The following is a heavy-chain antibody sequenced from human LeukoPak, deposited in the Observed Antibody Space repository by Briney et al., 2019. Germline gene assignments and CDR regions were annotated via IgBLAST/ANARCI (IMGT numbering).Heavy chain of an antibody. Sequence: SETLSLTCTVSGGSISSYYWSWIRQPPGKGLEWIGYIYYSGSTNYNPSLKSRVTISVDTSKNQFSLKLSSVTAADTAVYYCAREGWGSSSWTNFDYWGQGTLVTVSS. CDR1: GGSISSYY. J-gene: IGHJ4*02. V-gene: IGHV4-59*01. D-gene: IGHD6-13*01. CDR2: IYYSGST. CDR3: AREGWGSSSWTNFDY.